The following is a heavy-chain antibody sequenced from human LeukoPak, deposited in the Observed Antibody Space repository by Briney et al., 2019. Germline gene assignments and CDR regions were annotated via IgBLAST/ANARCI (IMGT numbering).Heavy chain of an antibody. Sequence: GRSLRLPCAASGFTFSSYGMHWVRQAPGKGLEWVAVISYDGSNKYYADSVKGRFTISRDNSKNTLYLQMNSLRAEDTAVYYCAKNRIAALWGQGTLVTVSS. V-gene: IGHV3-30*18. J-gene: IGHJ4*02. CDR2: ISYDGSNK. D-gene: IGHD6-6*01. CDR3: AKNRIAAL. CDR1: GFTFSSYG.